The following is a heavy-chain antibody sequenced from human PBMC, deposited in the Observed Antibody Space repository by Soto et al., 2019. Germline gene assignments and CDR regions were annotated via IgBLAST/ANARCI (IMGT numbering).Heavy chain of an antibody. CDR2: IYHSGST. CDR3: ARLPPVRYFDY. CDR1: DYSINGDYY. Sequence: LSLTCAVSDYSINGDYYWGWIRQPPGKGLEWIGSIYHSGSTYYNPSLKSRVTISVDTSKNQFSLKVTSVTAADTAVYYCARLPPVRYFDYWGQGALVTVSS. D-gene: IGHD3-9*01. J-gene: IGHJ4*02. V-gene: IGHV4-38-2*01.